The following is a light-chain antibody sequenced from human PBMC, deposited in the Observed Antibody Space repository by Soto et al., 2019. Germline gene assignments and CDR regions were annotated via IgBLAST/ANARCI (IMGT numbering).Light chain of an antibody. CDR1: QSVSSY. CDR3: QQYNSWSPIT. Sequence: EIALTQSPATLSLSPGERATLSGKASQSVSSYLAWYQQKPGQAPRLLIYGASTRATGIPARFSGSGSGTEFTLTISSLQSEDFAVYYCQQYNSWSPITFCQGTRREIK. CDR2: GAS. V-gene: IGKV3-15*01. J-gene: IGKJ5*01.